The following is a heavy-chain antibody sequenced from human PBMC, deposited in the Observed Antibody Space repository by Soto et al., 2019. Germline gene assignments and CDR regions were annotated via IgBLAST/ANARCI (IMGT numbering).Heavy chain of an antibody. J-gene: IGHJ4*02. CDR3: ARDRNLSYYFDY. CDR1: GGSISSGGYY. Sequence: QVQLQESGPGLVKPSQTLSLTCTVSGGSISSGGYYWSWIRQHPGKGLEWIGYIYYSGSTYYNPSLKIRVTISVDTSKNQFSLKPSSVTAADTDVYYCARDRNLSYYFDYWGQGTLVTVSS. CDR2: IYYSGST. V-gene: IGHV4-31*03.